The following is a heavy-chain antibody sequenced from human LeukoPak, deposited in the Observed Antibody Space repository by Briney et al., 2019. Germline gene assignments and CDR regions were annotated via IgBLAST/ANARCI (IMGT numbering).Heavy chain of an antibody. J-gene: IGHJ4*02. Sequence: SETLSLTCTVSGGSISSSSYYWGWIRQPPGKGLEWIGEINHSGSTNYNPSLKSRVTISVDTSKNQFSLKLSSVTAADTAVYYCARVRYSSSSEFDYWGQGTLVTVSS. D-gene: IGHD6-6*01. CDR3: ARVRYSSSSEFDY. CDR1: GGSISSSSYY. V-gene: IGHV4-39*07. CDR2: INHSGST.